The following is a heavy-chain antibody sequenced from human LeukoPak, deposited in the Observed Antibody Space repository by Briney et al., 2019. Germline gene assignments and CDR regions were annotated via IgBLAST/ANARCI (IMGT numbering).Heavy chain of an antibody. CDR2: INPNSGGT. V-gene: IGHV1-2*02. CDR1: GYTFTGYY. J-gene: IGHJ4*02. CDR3: AGGTNSYGSYFDY. Sequence: ASVKVSCKASGYTFTGYYMHWVRQAAGQGLEWMGWINPNSGGTNYAQKFQGRVTMTRDTSISTAYMELSRLRSDDTAVYYCAGGTNSYGSYFDYWGQGTLVTVSS. D-gene: IGHD5-18*01.